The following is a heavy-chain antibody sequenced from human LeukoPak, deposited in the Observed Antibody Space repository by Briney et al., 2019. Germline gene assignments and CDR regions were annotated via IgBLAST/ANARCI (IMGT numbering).Heavy chain of an antibody. D-gene: IGHD4-23*01. CDR2: IKQDGSEK. J-gene: IGHJ4*02. Sequence: GGSLRLSCAASGFTFSSYWMSWVRQAPGKGPEWVANIKQDGSEKYYVDSVKGRFTISRDNAKNSLYLQMNSLRAEDTAVYYCARDRVGLLRDYWGQGTLVTVSS. CDR3: ARDRVGLLRDY. CDR1: GFTFSSYW. V-gene: IGHV3-7*01.